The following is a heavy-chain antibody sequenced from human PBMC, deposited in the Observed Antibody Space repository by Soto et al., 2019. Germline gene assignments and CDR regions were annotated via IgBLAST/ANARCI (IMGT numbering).Heavy chain of an antibody. CDR3: VRDGTKTLRDWFDP. Sequence: QVQLQESGPGLVKPSETLSLTCTVSGASISGFYWSWIRKSAGTGLEWIGRIYATGTTDYNPSLKSRVMMSVETSKKQFALKLRSVTAADTAVYYCVRDGTKTLRDWFDPWGQGISVTVSS. D-gene: IGHD1-26*01. CDR2: IYATGTT. J-gene: IGHJ5*02. CDR1: GASISGFY. V-gene: IGHV4-4*07.